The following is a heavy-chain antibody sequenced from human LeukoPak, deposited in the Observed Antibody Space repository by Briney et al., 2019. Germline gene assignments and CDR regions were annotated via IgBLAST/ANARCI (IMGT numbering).Heavy chain of an antibody. CDR1: GLTFTSYA. J-gene: IGHJ4*02. D-gene: IGHD1-1*01. Sequence: QTAGSLRLSCAASGLTFTSYAMSCVRQAPGKRMDWVSAISGSGGSTYYADSVKGRFTISRDNSKNTLYLQMNSLRAEDTAVYYCATLTHNALPYYFDYWGQGTLVTVSS. CDR3: ATLTHNALPYYFDY. V-gene: IGHV3-23*01. CDR2: ISGSGGST.